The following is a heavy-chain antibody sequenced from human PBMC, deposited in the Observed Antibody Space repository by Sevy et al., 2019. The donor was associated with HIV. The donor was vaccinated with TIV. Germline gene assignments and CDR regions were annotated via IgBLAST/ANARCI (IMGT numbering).Heavy chain of an antibody. CDR2: IYYSGST. CDR1: GGSISSYY. V-gene: IGHV4-59*01. CDR3: ARLGWRQSAFDY. Sequence: SETLSLTCTVSGGSISSYYWSWIRQPPGKGLEWIGYIYYSGSTNYNPSLKSRVTISVDTSKNQYSLKLSSVTAADTAVYYCARLGWRQSAFDYWGQGTLVTVSS. J-gene: IGHJ4*02. D-gene: IGHD1-26*01.